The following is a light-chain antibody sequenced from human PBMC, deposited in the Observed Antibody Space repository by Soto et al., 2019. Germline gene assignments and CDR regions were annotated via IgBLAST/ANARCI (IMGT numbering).Light chain of an antibody. CDR1: QTITRY. Sequence: IQMTQSPSSLSASLGDRVSITCRASQTITRYLNWYQPKPGKAPRLLIFAASSLQSGVPSRFSAIGSGADFTLTISSLQPEDLATDDGQQQYSIPWTLGPGTKVDIK. CDR2: AAS. CDR3: QQQYSIPWT. J-gene: IGKJ1*01. V-gene: IGKV1-39*01.